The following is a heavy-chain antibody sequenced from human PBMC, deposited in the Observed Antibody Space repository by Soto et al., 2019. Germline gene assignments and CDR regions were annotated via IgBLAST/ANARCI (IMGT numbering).Heavy chain of an antibody. J-gene: IGHJ3*02. CDR3: ARDSITMIVVVGWAQGRAFDI. V-gene: IGHV1-69*13. CDR1: GGTFSSYA. CDR2: IIPIFGTA. D-gene: IGHD3-22*01. Sequence: SVKVSCKASGGTFSSYAISWVREAPGQGLEWMGGIIPIFGTANYAQKFQGRVTITADESTSTAYMELSSLRSEDTAVYYCARDSITMIVVVGWAQGRAFDIWGQGTMVTVSS.